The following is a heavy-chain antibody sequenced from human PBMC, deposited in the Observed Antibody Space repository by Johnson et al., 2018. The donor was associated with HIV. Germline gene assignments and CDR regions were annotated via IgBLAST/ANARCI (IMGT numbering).Heavy chain of an antibody. J-gene: IGHJ3*02. V-gene: IGHV3-30*03. D-gene: IGHD1-26*01. CDR3: ARDAGATTCLFTAFDI. Sequence: QVQVVESGGGVVQPGRSLRLSCVVSGFTISTYGMHWVRQAPGKGLEWVAFMYYDGSNKYYADSVKGRFTISRDNSKNTLYLQMNSLRAEDTAVYYCARDAGATTCLFTAFDIWGQGTMVTVSS. CDR2: MYYDGSNK. CDR1: GFTISTYG.